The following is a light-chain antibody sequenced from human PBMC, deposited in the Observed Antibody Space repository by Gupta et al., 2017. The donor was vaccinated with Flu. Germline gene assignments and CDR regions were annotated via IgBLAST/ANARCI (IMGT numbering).Light chain of an antibody. CDR3: GSYISSSTPWV. Sequence: QSALTQPASVSGSPGQSITVAFTGTRTNIGDYNSVSWYQQHPGKAPELVIYEVSSRPSGVSNRFSGSKSGNTASLTISGLQAEDEADYYCGSYISSSTPWVFGGGTKLTVL. J-gene: IGLJ3*02. V-gene: IGLV2-14*01. CDR2: EVS. CDR1: RTNIGDYNS.